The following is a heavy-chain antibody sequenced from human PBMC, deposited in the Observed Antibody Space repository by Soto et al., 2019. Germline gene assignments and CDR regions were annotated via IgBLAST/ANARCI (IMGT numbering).Heavy chain of an antibody. CDR3: LKDVLSGGLDY. CDR2: ISWDSSRT. V-gene: IGHV3-9*01. D-gene: IGHD2-15*01. Sequence: EVQLVQSGGGSIQPGGSVRLNCEASGSILHDHAMHWVRQVPGKGLEWVSGISWDSSRTDYAASVKGRFTTSRDNAKNSLYLQMNGLRPEDTALYFCLKDVLSGGLDYWGQGALVTVSS. CDR1: GSILHDHA. J-gene: IGHJ4*02.